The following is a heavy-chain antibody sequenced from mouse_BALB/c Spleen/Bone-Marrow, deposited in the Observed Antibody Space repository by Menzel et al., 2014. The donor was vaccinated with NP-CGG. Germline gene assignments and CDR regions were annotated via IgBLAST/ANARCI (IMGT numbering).Heavy chain of an antibody. CDR2: IRNKANGYTT. Sequence: EVQLQQSGGGLVQPGGSLRLSCATSGFTFTDYYMSWVRQPPGKALEWLGFIRNKANGYTTENSASVKGRFTISRDNSRSILYLQMNTLRAEDSATYYCARDDNSPLDYWGQGTLVTVSA. CDR1: GFTFTDYY. CDR3: ARDDNSPLDY. J-gene: IGHJ3*01. V-gene: IGHV7-3*02.